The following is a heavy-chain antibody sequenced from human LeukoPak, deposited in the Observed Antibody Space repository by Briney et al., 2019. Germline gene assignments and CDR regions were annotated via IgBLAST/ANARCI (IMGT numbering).Heavy chain of an antibody. CDR3: PRFGDSAVY. V-gene: IGHV3-48*02. CDR1: GFTFSSYS. D-gene: IGHD4-17*01. Sequence: GGSLRLSCAASGFTFSSYSMNWVRQAPGKGLDWVSYISSSSSTLYYADSVKGRFTISRDNANNSLSLQMNSLRDEERAVHYFPRFGDSAVYWGERTLVTVSS. CDR2: ISSSSSTL. J-gene: IGHJ4*02.